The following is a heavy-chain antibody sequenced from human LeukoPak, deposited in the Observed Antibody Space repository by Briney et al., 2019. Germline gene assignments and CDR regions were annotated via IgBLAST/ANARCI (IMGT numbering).Heavy chain of an antibody. V-gene: IGHV3-49*04. J-gene: IGHJ4*02. CDR1: GFTFGDYA. CDR2: TRSKGYGGTT. CDR3: TRGTGSDY. D-gene: IGHD2-15*01. Sequence: GRSLRLSCSASGFTFGDYAISWVRQAPGKGLEWIGCTRSKGYGGTTVYAASVKGRFTISRDDSKSIAYLHMNSLESEDTAVYYCTRGTGSDYRGQGTLVTVSS.